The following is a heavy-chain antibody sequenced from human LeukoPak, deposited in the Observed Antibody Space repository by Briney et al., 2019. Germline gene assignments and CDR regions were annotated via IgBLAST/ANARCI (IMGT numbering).Heavy chain of an antibody. J-gene: IGHJ4*02. D-gene: IGHD1-26*01. CDR3: ARVGGWEPKLHGVTFDY. Sequence: SETLSLTCTVSGGSIRSYYWSWIRQPPGKGLEWIGYIYYSGSTNYNPSLKSRVSISVDTSKNQFSLKLSSVTAADTAVYFCARVGGWEPKLHGVTFDYLGQGTLVTVSS. V-gene: IGHV4-59*01. CDR2: IYYSGST. CDR1: GGSIRSYY.